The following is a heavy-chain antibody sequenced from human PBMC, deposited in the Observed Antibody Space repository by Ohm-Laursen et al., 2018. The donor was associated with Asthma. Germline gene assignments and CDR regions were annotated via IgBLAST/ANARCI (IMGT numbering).Heavy chain of an antibody. Sequence: SLRLSCAAPGFTFSSYGMHWVRQAPGKGLEWVAVISYDGSNKYYADSVKGRFTISRDNSKNTLYLQMNSLRVEDTAVYYCATIWGPFRPNDAFDIWGQGTMVTVSS. V-gene: IGHV3-30*03. CDR3: ATIWGPFRPNDAFDI. CDR1: GFTFSSYG. CDR2: ISYDGSNK. J-gene: IGHJ3*02. D-gene: IGHD7-27*01.